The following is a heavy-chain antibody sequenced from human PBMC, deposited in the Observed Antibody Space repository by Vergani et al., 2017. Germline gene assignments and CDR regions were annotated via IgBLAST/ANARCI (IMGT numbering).Heavy chain of an antibody. CDR1: GYTFTSYY. V-gene: IGHV1-69*18. D-gene: IGHD3-22*01. CDR3: ARSSGYYSYYFDF. CDR2: IIPIFGTT. Sequence: QVQLVQSGAEVKKPGASVKVSCKASGYTFTSYYMHWVRQAPGQGLEWMGRIIPIFGTTSYAQKFQGRVTILADESTSPAYMELSSLRSEDTAVYYCARSSGYYSYYFDFWGQGTLVTVSS. J-gene: IGHJ4*02.